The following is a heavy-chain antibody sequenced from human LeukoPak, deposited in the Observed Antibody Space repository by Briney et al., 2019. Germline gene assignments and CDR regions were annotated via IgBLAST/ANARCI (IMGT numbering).Heavy chain of an antibody. CDR1: GYTFTGYY. V-gene: IGHV1-2*02. CDR2: INPNSGGT. D-gene: IGHD3-16*01. CDR3: ARGPVTFGGADY. J-gene: IGHJ4*02. Sequence: ASVKVSCKASGYTFTGYYMHWVRQAPGQGREWMGWINPNSGGTNYAQKFQGRVTMTRDTSISTAYMELSRLRSDDTAVYYCARGPVTFGGADYWGQGTLVTVSS.